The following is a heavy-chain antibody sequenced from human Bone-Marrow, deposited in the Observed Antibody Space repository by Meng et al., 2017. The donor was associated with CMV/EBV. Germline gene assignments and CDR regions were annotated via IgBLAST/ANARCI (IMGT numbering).Heavy chain of an antibody. D-gene: IGHD5-18*01. CDR1: GGSFSGYY. J-gene: IGHJ4*02. CDR2: INHSGST. V-gene: IGHV4-34*01. CDR3: ASTNSYGDY. Sequence: SETLSLTCAVYGGSFSGYYWSWIRQPPGKGLEWIGEINHSGSTNYNPSLKSRVTISVDTSKNQFSLKLSSVTAADTAVYYCASTNSYGDYWGQGTLVTVSS.